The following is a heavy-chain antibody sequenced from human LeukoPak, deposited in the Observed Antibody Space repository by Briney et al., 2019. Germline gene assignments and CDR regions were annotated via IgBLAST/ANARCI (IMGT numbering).Heavy chain of an antibody. CDR2: IQNSVTSY. Sequence: PSETLSLTCTVSGGSISTYYWSWVRQPPGKGLEWIGYIQNSVTSYTDNPSLQSRVTISVDTSKNQFSLRVTSVTAADPAVYYCVRSPQLDPWGQGTLVTVSS. J-gene: IGHJ5*02. CDR3: VRSPQLDP. V-gene: IGHV4-59*01. CDR1: GGSISTYY.